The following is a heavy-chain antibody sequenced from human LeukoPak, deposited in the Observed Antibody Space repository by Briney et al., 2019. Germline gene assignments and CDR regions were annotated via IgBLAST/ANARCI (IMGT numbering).Heavy chain of an antibody. CDR1: GFTVSSNY. CDR3: ASLSSGWTNYYYYGMDV. CDR2: IYSGGST. V-gene: IGHV3-53*04. J-gene: IGHJ6*02. Sequence: GGSLRLSCAASGFTVSSNYMGWVRQAPGKGLEWVSVIYSGGSTYYADSVKGRFTISRHNSKNTLYLQMNSLRAEDTAVYYCASLSSGWTNYYYYGMDVWGQGTTVTVSS. D-gene: IGHD6-19*01.